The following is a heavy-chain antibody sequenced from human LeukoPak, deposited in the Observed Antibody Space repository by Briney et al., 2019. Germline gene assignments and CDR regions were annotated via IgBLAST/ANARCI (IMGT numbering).Heavy chain of an antibody. V-gene: IGHV4-34*01. J-gene: IGHJ4*02. CDR2: INHSGST. Sequence: SETLSLTCAVYGGAFSGYYWSWIRQPPGKGLEWIGEINHSGSTNYNPSLKSRVTISVDTSKNQFSLKLSSVTAADTAVYYCARGGGPHYCDSSGYLAWGQGTLVTVSS. D-gene: IGHD3-22*01. CDR1: GGAFSGYY. CDR3: ARGGGPHYCDSSGYLA.